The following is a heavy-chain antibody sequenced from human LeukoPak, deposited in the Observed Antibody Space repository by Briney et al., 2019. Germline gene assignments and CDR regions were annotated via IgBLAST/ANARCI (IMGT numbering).Heavy chain of an antibody. CDR3: ARSLYYYGSDSFDI. J-gene: IGHJ3*02. Sequence: KPSQTLSLTCTVSGGSISGYYWNWIRQPPGKGLEWIGYIYYSGSTNYNPSLKSRVTISVDTSKNQFSLKLSSVTAADTAVYYCARSLYYYGSDSFDIWGRGTMVTVSS. V-gene: IGHV4-59*01. CDR2: IYYSGST. CDR1: GGSISGYY. D-gene: IGHD3-10*01.